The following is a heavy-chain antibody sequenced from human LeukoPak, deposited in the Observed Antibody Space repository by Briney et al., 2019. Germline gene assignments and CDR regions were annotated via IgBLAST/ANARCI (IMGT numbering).Heavy chain of an antibody. D-gene: IGHD1-26*01. V-gene: IGHV4-59*01. J-gene: IGHJ4*02. CDR1: GASISTYY. Sequence: SETLSLTCTVSGASISTYYWSWIRQPPGKGLAWIGYIYYSGTTNYNPSLKSRVTISVDTSKNQFSLKLTSVTAADTAVYYCARAYSGTLPAKDWGQGTLATVSS. CDR3: ARAYSGTLPAKD. CDR2: IYYSGTT.